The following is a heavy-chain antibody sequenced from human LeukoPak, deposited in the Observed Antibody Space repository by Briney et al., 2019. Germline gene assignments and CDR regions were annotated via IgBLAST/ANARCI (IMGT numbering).Heavy chain of an antibody. CDR2: IYENGGTT. V-gene: IGHV3-23*01. CDR3: ARDRFEYYYGSGSYPPGVYYYGMDV. J-gene: IGHJ6*02. Sequence: GGSLRLSCVGSGFTFRSHAMSWVRQAPEKGLEFVSGIYENGGTTYYADSVKGRFSISRDNSKNTLYLQMNSLRAEDTAVYYCARDRFEYYYGSGSYPPGVYYYGMDVWGQGTTVTVSS. D-gene: IGHD3-10*01. CDR1: GFTFRSHA.